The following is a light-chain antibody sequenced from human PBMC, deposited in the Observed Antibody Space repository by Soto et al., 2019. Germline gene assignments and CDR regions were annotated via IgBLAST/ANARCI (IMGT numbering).Light chain of an antibody. CDR2: KAS. J-gene: IGKJ1*01. CDR1: QSISSW. Sequence: DIQMTQSPSTLSASVGDRVTITCRASQSISSWLAWYQQKPGKAPKVLIYKASSLESGVPSRFSGSGSGTEFTLTISSLQHDDFATSYCQQYNSYPWTLGQGTKVEIK. V-gene: IGKV1-5*03. CDR3: QQYNSYPWT.